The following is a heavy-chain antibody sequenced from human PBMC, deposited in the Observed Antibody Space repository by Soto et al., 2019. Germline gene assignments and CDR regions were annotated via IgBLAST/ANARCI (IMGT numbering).Heavy chain of an antibody. V-gene: IGHV4-59*08. D-gene: IGHD2-8*01. J-gene: IGHJ5*02. CDR1: GGSISSYY. CDR3: ARTKFIRNGRNCTNGVCYTVWFDP. CDR2: IYYSGST. Sequence: SETLSLTCTVSGGSISSYYWSWIRQPPGKGLEWIGYIYYSGSTNYNPSLKSRVTISVDTSKNQFSLKLSSVTAADTAVYYCARTKFIRNGRNCTNGVCYTVWFDPWGQGTLVTVSS.